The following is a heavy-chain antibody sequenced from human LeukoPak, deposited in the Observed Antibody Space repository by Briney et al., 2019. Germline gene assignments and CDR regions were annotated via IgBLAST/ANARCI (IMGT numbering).Heavy chain of an antibody. V-gene: IGHV1-2*02. CDR3: ARGLVGATP. J-gene: IGHJ5*02. CDR2: INPYSGGT. D-gene: IGHD1-26*01. Sequence: ASVKVSCKASGYTFTGHYMHWVRQAPGQGLEWMGWINPYSGGTHYALIFQDRVTMTRDTSISTAYMELSRLRSDDTAVYYCARGLVGATPWGQGTLVTVSS. CDR1: GYTFTGHY.